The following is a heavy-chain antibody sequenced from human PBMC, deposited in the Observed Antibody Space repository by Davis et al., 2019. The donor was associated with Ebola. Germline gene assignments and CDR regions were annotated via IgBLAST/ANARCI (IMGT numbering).Heavy chain of an antibody. J-gene: IGHJ4*02. CDR2: ISGAGGNT. CDR1: GFTFSDYG. D-gene: IGHD6-13*01. Sequence: GGSLRLSCAGSGFTFSDYGMNWVRQAPGKGLEWVSYISGAGGNTYYADSVKGRFTLSRDNSKSLLYLQMNRLRAEDTAVYYCAKRGRIAAAGLDYWGQGTLVTVSS. V-gene: IGHV3-23*01. CDR3: AKRGRIAAAGLDY.